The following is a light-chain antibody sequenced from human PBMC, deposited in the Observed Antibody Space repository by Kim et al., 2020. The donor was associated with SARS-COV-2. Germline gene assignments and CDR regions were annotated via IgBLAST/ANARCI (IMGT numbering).Light chain of an antibody. J-gene: IGKJ1*01. Sequence: VSPGEGATLCCRGRWSVSSNLAWYQQKPGQAPRLLIYGASTRATGIPDRFSGSGSGTEFTLTISSLQSEDFAVYYCQQYNNWPQTFGRGTKVDIK. V-gene: IGKV3-15*01. CDR1: WSVSSN. CDR3: QQYNNWPQT. CDR2: GAS.